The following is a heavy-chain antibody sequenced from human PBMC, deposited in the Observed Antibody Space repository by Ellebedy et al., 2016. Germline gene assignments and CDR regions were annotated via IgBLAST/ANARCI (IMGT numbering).Heavy chain of an antibody. J-gene: IGHJ1*01. CDR1: GGSISSSNW. CDR3: ASYTGYSSGWYPPYAEYFQH. V-gene: IGHV4-4*02. D-gene: IGHD6-19*01. CDR2: IYHSGST. Sequence: SETLSLTXAVSGGSISSSNWWSWVRPPPGKGLEWIGEIYHSGSTNYNPSLKSRVTISVDKSKNQFSLKLSSVTAADTAVYYCASYTGYSSGWYPPYAEYFQHWGQGTLVTVSS.